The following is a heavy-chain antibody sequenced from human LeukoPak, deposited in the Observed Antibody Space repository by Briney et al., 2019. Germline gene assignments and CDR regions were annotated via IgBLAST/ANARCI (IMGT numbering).Heavy chain of an antibody. D-gene: IGHD6-13*01. CDR1: GYTFTNCY. J-gene: IGHJ4*02. CDR3: ASSLAAAGYHFDY. CDR2: INPSGGST. Sequence: ASVKVSCKASGYTFTNCYMHWVRQAPGQGLEWMGIINPSGGSTSYAQKFQGRVTMTRDTSTSTVYMELSSLRSEDTAVYYCASSLAAAGYHFDYWGQGTLVTVSS. V-gene: IGHV1-46*01.